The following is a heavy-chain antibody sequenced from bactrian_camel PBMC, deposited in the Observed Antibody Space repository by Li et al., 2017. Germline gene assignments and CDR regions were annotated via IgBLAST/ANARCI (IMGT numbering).Heavy chain of an antibody. V-gene: IGHV3S6*01. Sequence: HVQLVESGGDSVQAGGSLRLSCTSDSLTYSSNCMAWFCQVPGKEREGVAAIYRHGDFTHYGDSVRGRFTIAQDNAKTTAYLQMTSLKPEDSAMYFCAAGQTCGNWWKASEFGYWGQGTQVTVS. CDR3: AAGQTCGNWWKASEFGY. CDR1: SLTYSSNC. CDR2: IYRHGDFT. D-gene: IGHD7*01. J-gene: IGHJ6*01.